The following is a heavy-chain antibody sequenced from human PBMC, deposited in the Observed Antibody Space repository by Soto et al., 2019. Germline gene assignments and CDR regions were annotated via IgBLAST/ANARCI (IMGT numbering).Heavy chain of an antibody. CDR1: GYSISSGYY. CDR3: GRPWGIGMATPGP. J-gene: IGHJ5*02. Sequence: PSETLSLTCAVSGYSISSGYYWGWIRQPPGKGLEWIGSIYHSGSTYYNPSLKSRVTISVDSSRIQFSLRLSSVTAADTAIYYCGRPWGIGMATPGPWGQGVLVTVSS. CDR2: IYHSGST. D-gene: IGHD6-19*01. V-gene: IGHV4-38-2*01.